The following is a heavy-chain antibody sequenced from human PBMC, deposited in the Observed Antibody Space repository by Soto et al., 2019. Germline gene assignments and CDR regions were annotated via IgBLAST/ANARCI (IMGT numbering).Heavy chain of an antibody. D-gene: IGHD1-26*01. CDR3: AKEVGATYSYYYYGMDV. J-gene: IGHJ6*02. V-gene: IGHV3-30*18. CDR2: ISYDGSNK. Sequence: PGGSLRLSCAASGFTFSSYGMHWVRQAPGKGLEWVAVISYDGSNKYYADSVKGRFTISRDNSKNTLYLQMNSLRAEDTAVYYCAKEVGATYSYYYYGMDVWGQGTTVTVSS. CDR1: GFTFSSYG.